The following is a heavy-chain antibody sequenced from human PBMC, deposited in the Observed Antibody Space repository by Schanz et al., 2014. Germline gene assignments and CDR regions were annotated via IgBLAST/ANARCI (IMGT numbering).Heavy chain of an antibody. CDR1: GFTFDPYA. J-gene: IGHJ5*02. V-gene: IGHV3-30-3*01. CDR2: LSSDESRK. D-gene: IGHD3-3*01. Sequence: QVQLVESGGGVVQPGGSLRLSCAASGFTFDPYAMHWLRQSPGKGLEWVAVLSSDESRKFYADSEKGRFTISRDNSKNTLYLQMNSPGVEDTAVYYCASQPGRIAVSGGVSNWFDPWGQGTLVTVSS. CDR3: ASQPGRIAVSGGVSNWFDP.